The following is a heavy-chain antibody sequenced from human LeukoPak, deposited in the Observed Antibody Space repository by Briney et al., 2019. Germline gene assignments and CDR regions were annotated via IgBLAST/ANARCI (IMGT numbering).Heavy chain of an antibody. CDR2: IKPDGSEK. CDR3: ARDKYGAYFDS. Sequence: AGGSLRLSCAASGFTFSNYLMIWVRQAPGKGLEWVANIKPDGSEKYYVDSVKGRFTISRDNAKNSLYLQMNSLRVEDTAVYYCARDKYGAYFDSWGQGTLVTVSS. J-gene: IGHJ4*02. V-gene: IGHV3-7*04. CDR1: GFTFSNYL. D-gene: IGHD4-17*01.